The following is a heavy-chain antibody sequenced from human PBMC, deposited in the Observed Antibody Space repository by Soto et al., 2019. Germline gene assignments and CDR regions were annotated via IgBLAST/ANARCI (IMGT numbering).Heavy chain of an antibody. Sequence: PGGSLRLSCAASGFNVLTNYMAWVRQAPGKGLEWVSVFYTGGDTYYTDSVKGRFTISRDGSENTLFLQMNNLRPDDTARYYCARAVCVADCYSFFYHFYGLAVWGQGTTVTVSS. CDR1: GFNVLTNY. CDR2: FYTGGDT. J-gene: IGHJ6*02. D-gene: IGHD2-21*02. V-gene: IGHV3-53*01. CDR3: ARAVCVADCYSFFYHFYGLAV.